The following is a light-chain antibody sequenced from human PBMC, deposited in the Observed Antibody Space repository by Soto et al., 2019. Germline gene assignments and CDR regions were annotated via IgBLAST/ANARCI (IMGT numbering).Light chain of an antibody. Sequence: DIQKTQSPSSVSAFVGDRVTITCRASQGINNWLAWYQEKPGKAPKLLIYAASNLQSGVPSRFSGSGSGIDFTLTISSLQPEDFATYYCQQANSFPYTFGQGTKLEIK. CDR3: QQANSFPYT. J-gene: IGKJ2*01. V-gene: IGKV1-12*01. CDR1: QGINNW. CDR2: AAS.